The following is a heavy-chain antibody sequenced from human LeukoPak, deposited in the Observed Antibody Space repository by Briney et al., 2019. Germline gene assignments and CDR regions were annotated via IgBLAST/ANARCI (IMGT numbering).Heavy chain of an antibody. Sequence: GGSLRLSCAASGFTFSSYAMHWVRQAPGKGLEWVSGISWNSGSIGYADSVKGRFTISRDNAKNSLYLQMNSLRAEDTALYYCAKAFSSGWSWVDYWGQGTLVTVSS. D-gene: IGHD6-19*01. V-gene: IGHV3-9*01. CDR3: AKAFSSGWSWVDY. CDR1: GFTFSSYA. CDR2: ISWNSGSI. J-gene: IGHJ4*02.